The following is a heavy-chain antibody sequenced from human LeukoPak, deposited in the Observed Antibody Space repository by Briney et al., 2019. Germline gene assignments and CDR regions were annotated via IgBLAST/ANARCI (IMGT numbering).Heavy chain of an antibody. V-gene: IGHV3-23*01. D-gene: IGHD5-12*01. CDR3: AKDGGYNGYERVFDY. Sequence: GGSLRLSCAASGFTFSSYAMSWVRQAPGKGLEWVSAISGSGGSTYYADSVKGRFTISRDNSKNTLYPQMNSLRAEDTAVYYCAKDGGYNGYERVFDYWGQGTLVTVSS. J-gene: IGHJ4*02. CDR2: ISGSGGST. CDR1: GFTFSSYA.